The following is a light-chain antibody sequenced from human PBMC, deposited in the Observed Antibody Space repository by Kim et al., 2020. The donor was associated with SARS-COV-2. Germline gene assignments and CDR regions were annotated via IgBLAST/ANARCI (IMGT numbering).Light chain of an antibody. CDR2: AAS. CDR3: QKYNRAPWT. CDR1: QAISNY. Sequence: ASVGDRVTITCRAIQAISNYLACYQQKPGKVPKLLIYAASALQSGVPSRFSGSGSGTDFTLTISSLRSEDSATYYCQKYNRAPWTFGQGTKVDIK. J-gene: IGKJ1*01. V-gene: IGKV1-27*01.